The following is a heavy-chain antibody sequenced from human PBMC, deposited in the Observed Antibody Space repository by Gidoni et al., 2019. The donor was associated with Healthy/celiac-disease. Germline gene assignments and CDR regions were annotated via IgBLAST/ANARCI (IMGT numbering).Heavy chain of an antibody. J-gene: IGHJ4*02. V-gene: IGHV3-23*01. CDR1: GFTFSSYA. D-gene: IGHD4-17*01. Sequence: EVQLLESGGGLVQPGGSLRLSCAASGFTFSSYAMSWVRQAPGKGLEWVSAISGSGGRTYYADSVKGRFTISRDNSKNTLYLQMNSLRAEDTAVYYCAKGLYYGDWIDYWGQGTLVTVSS. CDR3: AKGLYYGDWIDY. CDR2: ISGSGGRT.